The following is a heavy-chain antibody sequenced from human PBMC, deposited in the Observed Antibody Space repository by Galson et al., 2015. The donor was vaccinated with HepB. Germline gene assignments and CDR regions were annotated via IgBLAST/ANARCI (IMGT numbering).Heavy chain of an antibody. V-gene: IGHV1-18*04. CDR2: ISVRTGDT. J-gene: IGHJ6*02. D-gene: IGHD4-17*01. CDR1: GYRFTTYG. Sequence: SVKVSCKASGYRFTTYGISWVRQAPGRGLEWMGWISVRTGDTNLAQNLEDRVTMTIDTSTNTVYMELRSLRSDDTAICYCAREGVYGDYVGFAQFFGVDVWGQGTSVIVSS. CDR3: AREGVYGDYVGFAQFFGVDV.